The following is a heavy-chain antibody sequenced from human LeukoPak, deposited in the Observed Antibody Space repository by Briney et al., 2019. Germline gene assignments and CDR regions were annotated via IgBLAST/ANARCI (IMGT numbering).Heavy chain of an antibody. D-gene: IGHD3-10*01. J-gene: IGHJ5*02. CDR1: GGSISSYY. CDR3: ASTINYGSEGNWFDP. CDR2: IYYSGST. Sequence: SETLSLTCTVSGGSISSYYWSWIRQPPGKGLEWIGYIYYSGSTNYNPSLKSRVTISVDTSKNQFSLKLSSVTAADTAVYYCASTINYGSEGNWFDPWGQGTLVTVSS. V-gene: IGHV4-59*01.